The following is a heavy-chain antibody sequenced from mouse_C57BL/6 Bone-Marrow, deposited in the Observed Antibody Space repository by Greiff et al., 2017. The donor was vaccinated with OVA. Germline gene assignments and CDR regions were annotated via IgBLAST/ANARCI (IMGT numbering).Heavy chain of an antibody. V-gene: IGHV3-6*01. CDR1: GYSITSGYY. D-gene: IGHD1-1*01. Sequence: EVQLVESGPGLVKPSQSLSLTCSVTGYSITSGYYWNWIRQFPGNKLEWMGYISYDGSNNYNPSLKNRISITRDTSKNQFFLKLNSVTTEDTATYYCARGGIYGPPRYFDYWGQGTTLTVSS. J-gene: IGHJ2*01. CDR3: ARGGIYGPPRYFDY. CDR2: ISYDGSN.